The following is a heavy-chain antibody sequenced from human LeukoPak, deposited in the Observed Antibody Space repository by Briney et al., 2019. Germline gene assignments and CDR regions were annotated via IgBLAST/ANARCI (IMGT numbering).Heavy chain of an antibody. D-gene: IGHD3-16*01. V-gene: IGHV1-2*02. J-gene: IGHJ6*03. CDR3: ARSFLMITLGGIADYYYYMDV. CDR1: GYTFTGYY. Sequence: GASVKVSCKASGYTFTGYYMYWVRQAPGQGLEWMGWINPNSGDTNYAQKLQGRVTMTTDTSTSTAYMELMSLRSDDTGVYYCARSFLMITLGGIADYYYYMDVWGKGTTVTVSS. CDR2: INPNSGDT.